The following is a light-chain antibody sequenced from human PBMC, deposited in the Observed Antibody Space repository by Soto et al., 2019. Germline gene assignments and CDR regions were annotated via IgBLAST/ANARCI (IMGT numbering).Light chain of an antibody. Sequence: QSALTQPPSVSGAPGQGVTISCTGSTSNIGSGYDVHWYQQVPGLAPKLLIYDNINRPSGVPDRFSGSKSGTSASLAITGLQAEDEADYYCQSYDNSLSGWVFGGGTKLTVL. V-gene: IGLV1-40*01. CDR3: QSYDNSLSGWV. CDR2: DNI. J-gene: IGLJ2*01. CDR1: TSNIGSGYD.